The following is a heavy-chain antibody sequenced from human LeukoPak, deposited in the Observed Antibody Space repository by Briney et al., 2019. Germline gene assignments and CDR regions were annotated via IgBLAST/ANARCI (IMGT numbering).Heavy chain of an antibody. CDR3: AKRFGEGEFDY. J-gene: IGHJ4*02. D-gene: IGHD3-10*01. Sequence: GGSLRLSCAASGFTFSTYAMTWVRQAPGKGLEWVSFIDGNGGSTYYADFVKGRFTISRDNSKNTLYLQMNSLRAEDTAVYYCAKRFGEGEFDYWGQGTLVTVSS. CDR2: IDGNGGST. V-gene: IGHV3-23*01. CDR1: GFTFSTYA.